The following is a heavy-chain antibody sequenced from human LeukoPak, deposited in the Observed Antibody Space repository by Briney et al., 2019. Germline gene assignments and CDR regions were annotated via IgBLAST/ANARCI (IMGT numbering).Heavy chain of an antibody. CDR1: GYTFTSYG. J-gene: IGHJ5*02. CDR3: ARRSRRDGYNWFDP. D-gene: IGHD5-24*01. V-gene: IGHV1-18*01. CDR2: ISAYNGNT. Sequence: ASVKVSCKASGYTFTSYGISWVRQAPGQGLEWMGWISAYNGNTNYAQKLQGRVTMTTDTSTSTAYMELRSLRSEDTAVYYCARRSRRDGYNWFDPWGQGTLVTVSS.